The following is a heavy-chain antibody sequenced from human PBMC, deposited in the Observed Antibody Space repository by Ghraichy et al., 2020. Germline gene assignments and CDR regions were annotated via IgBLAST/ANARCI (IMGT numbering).Heavy chain of an antibody. V-gene: IGHV1-2*02. CDR3: ARSAVYYSDSSGHRAPEY. Sequence: ASVKVSCKASGYSFTGYYMQWARQAPGQGLEWMGWINPNSGGTNYAQKFQGRVTMTRDTSISTAYMELSRLRSDDTAVYYCARSAVYYSDSSGHRAPEYWGQGTLVTVSS. CDR1: GYSFTGYY. J-gene: IGHJ4*02. D-gene: IGHD3-22*01. CDR2: INPNSGGT.